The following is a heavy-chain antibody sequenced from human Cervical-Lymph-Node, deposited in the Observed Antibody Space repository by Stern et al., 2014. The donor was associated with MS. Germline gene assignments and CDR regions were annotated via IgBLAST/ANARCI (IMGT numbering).Heavy chain of an antibody. J-gene: IGHJ3*02. CDR1: GGTFSSFG. CDR3: ARSGYSNAFDI. CDR2: IIPIFGTA. Sequence: QLVQSGAEVKKPGSSVKVSCKASGGTFSSFGFNWVRQAPGKGLEWMGGIIPIFGTANYAQNFQGRVTITADGSTSTAYMELSSLRSEDTAVYYCARSGYSNAFDIWGQGTMVTVSS. D-gene: IGHD5-18*01. V-gene: IGHV1-69*01.